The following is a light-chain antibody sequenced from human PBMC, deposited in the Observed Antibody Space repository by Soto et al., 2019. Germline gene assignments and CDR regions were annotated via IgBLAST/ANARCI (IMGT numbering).Light chain of an antibody. CDR3: SSYTSTSTLYV. J-gene: IGLJ1*01. Sequence: QSVLTQPASVSGSPGQSITISCTGTSSDIGGYNYVSWYQQLPGKVPELIIYDVSNRPSGVSDRFSGSKSGNAASLTISGLQAEDEADYYCSSYTSTSTLYVFGTGTKLTVL. V-gene: IGLV2-14*03. CDR2: DVS. CDR1: SSDIGGYNY.